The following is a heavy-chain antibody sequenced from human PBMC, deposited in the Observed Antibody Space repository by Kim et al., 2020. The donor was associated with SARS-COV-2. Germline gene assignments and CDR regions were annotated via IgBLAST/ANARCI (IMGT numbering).Heavy chain of an antibody. D-gene: IGHD2-15*01. J-gene: IGHJ4*02. CDR2: SIN. Sequence: SINNCADAVKGRFTIYRDKAKNPLYLQMSRLGAEDTAVYYCALDLGGLYTYWGQGSLVTVSS. V-gene: IGHV3-74*01. CDR3: ALDLGGLYTY.